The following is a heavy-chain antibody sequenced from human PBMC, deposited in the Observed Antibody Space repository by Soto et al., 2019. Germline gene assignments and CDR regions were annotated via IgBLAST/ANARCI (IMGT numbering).Heavy chain of an antibody. D-gene: IGHD3-3*01. CDR2: MNPNSGNT. CDR3: ARASAFLLEWFSIPHYYYCCIDV. J-gene: IGHJ6*03. CDR1: GYTFTSYD. V-gene: IGHV1-8*01. Sequence: ASVKVSCKASGYTFTSYDINWVRQATGQGLEWMGWMNPNSGNTGYAQKFQGRVTMTRNTSISTAYMELSSLRSEDTAVYYCARASAFLLEWFSIPHYYYCCIDVWAKGTTVTVSS.